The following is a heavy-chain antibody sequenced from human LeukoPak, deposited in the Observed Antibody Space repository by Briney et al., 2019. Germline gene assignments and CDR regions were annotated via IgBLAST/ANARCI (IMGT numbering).Heavy chain of an antibody. D-gene: IGHD6-19*01. CDR3: ATGGGIAVAGTELRY. V-gene: IGHV4-30-2*01. Sequence: SQTLSLTCTVSGGSISSGGYYWSWIRQPPGKGLEWIGYIYHSGSTYYNPSLKSRVTISVDRSKNQFSLKLSSVTAADTAVYYCATGGGIAVAGTELRYWGQGTLVTVSS. J-gene: IGHJ4*02. CDR1: GGSISSGGYY. CDR2: IYHSGST.